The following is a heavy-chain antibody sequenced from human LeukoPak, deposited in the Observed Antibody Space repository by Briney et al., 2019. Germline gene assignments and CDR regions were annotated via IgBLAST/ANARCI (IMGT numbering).Heavy chain of an antibody. V-gene: IGHV1-69*01. Sequence: SVKVSCKASGGTFSSYAISWVRQAPGQGLEWMGGIIPIFGTANYAQKFQGRVTITADESTSTAYMELSSLRSEDTAVYYCARVGVGASVLDYWGQGTLVTVSS. D-gene: IGHD1-26*01. CDR3: ARVGVGASVLDY. J-gene: IGHJ4*02. CDR2: IIPIFGTA. CDR1: GGTFSSYA.